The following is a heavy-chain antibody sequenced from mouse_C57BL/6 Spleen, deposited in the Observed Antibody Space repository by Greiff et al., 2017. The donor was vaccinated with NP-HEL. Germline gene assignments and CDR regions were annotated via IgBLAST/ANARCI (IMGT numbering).Heavy chain of an antibody. CDR3: ARSPDGYYADYYAMDY. V-gene: IGHV1-53*01. Sequence: QVQLQQPGTELVKPGASVKLSCKASGYTFTSYWMHWVKQRPGQGLAWIGNINPSNGGTNYNEKFKSKATLTVDKSSSTAYMQLSSLTSEDSAVYYCARSPDGYYADYYAMDYWGQGTSVTVSS. D-gene: IGHD2-3*01. CDR2: INPSNGGT. J-gene: IGHJ4*01. CDR1: GYTFTSYW.